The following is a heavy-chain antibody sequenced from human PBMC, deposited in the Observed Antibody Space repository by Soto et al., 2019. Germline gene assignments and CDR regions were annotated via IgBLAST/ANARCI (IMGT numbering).Heavy chain of an antibody. J-gene: IGHJ5*02. CDR2: ICFDGSNK. CDR1: GFTFSNYG. V-gene: IGHV3-33*01. D-gene: IGHD3-16*01. CDR3: VRDYTYSKGTSYGHNWFDP. Sequence: QVQLVESGGGVVQPEKSLRLSCAASGFTFSNYGMQWVRQTPGKGLEWVAGICFDGSNKYYAESVKGRFTISRDNSKNTLYLQKNGLRAEDKAVYYCVRDYTYSKGTSYGHNWFDPWAEVTLVSV.